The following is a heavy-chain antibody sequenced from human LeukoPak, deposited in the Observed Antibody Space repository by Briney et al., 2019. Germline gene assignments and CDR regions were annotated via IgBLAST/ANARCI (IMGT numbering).Heavy chain of an antibody. Sequence: GGSLRLSCAASGFTFSSYAMHWVRQAPGKGLEWVAVISYDGSNKYYADSVKGRFTISRDNSKNTLYLQMNSLRAEDTAVYYCAKWPLLWGQGTMVTVSS. CDR3: AKWPLL. CDR1: GFTFSSYA. D-gene: IGHD1-26*01. J-gene: IGHJ3*01. V-gene: IGHV3-30-3*01. CDR2: ISYDGSNK.